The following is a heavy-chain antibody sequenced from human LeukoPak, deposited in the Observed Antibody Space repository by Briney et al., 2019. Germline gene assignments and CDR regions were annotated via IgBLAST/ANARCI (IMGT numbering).Heavy chain of an antibody. J-gene: IGHJ2*01. V-gene: IGHV3-30*04. D-gene: IGHD3-22*01. CDR3: AKPANYYDSSGYYPMSPYWYFDL. CDR2: ISCDGSNK. Sequence: GGSLRLSCAASGFTFSNYAIHWVRQAPGKGLEWVAVISCDGSNKYYADSVEGRFTISRDNSKNTLYLQMNRLRVEDTAVYYCAKPANYYDSSGYYPMSPYWYFDLWGRGTLLTVSS. CDR1: GFTFSNYA.